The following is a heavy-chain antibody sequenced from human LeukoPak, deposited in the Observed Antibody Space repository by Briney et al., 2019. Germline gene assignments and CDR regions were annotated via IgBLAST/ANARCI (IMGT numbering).Heavy chain of an antibody. J-gene: IGHJ4*02. Sequence: GGSLRLSCAAPGFTFSDYYMSWIRQAPGKGLEWVSYISSSGSTIYYADSVKGRFTISRDNAKNSLYLQMNSLRAEDTAVYYCARDPTWGYYFDYWGQGTLVTVPS. CDR3: ARDPTWGYYFDY. V-gene: IGHV3-11*01. CDR1: GFTFSDYY. CDR2: ISSSGSTI. D-gene: IGHD3-16*01.